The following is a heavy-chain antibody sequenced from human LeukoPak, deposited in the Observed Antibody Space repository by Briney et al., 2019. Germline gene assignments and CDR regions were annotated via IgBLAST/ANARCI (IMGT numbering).Heavy chain of an antibody. J-gene: IGHJ6*03. CDR1: GGPMMTGPYY. Sequence: SETLSLTCAVSGGPMMTGPYYWGWIRQPPGKGLQWLGSVFFDGTTYYSPSLKSRVSVSADTSRNQFSLKLTSVTAADTAVYYCARGGAHQPDHSHFYQFMDVWGKGTTVTVSS. CDR3: ARGGAHQPDHSHFYQFMDV. D-gene: IGHD1-26*01. CDR2: VFFDGTT. V-gene: IGHV4-39*07.